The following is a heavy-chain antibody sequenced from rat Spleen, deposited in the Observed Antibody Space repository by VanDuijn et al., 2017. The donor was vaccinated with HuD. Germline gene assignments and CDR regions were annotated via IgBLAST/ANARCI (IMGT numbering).Heavy chain of an antibody. CDR2: ISYDGGST. D-gene: IGHD1-12*03. CDR3: ARQDYYDGYCPQFAY. V-gene: IGHV5-25*01. Sequence: EVQLVESGGDFVQPGGSMKLSCAASGFTFSNYYMAWVLQAPTKGLEWVASISYDGGSTYYRDSVKGRFTISRDNAKSTLYLQMESLRSEDTATYYCARQDYYDGYCPQFAYWGQGTLVTVSS. J-gene: IGHJ3*01. CDR1: GFTFSNYY.